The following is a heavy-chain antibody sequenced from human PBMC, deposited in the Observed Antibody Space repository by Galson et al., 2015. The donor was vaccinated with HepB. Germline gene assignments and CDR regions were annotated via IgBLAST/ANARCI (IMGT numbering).Heavy chain of an antibody. V-gene: IGHV7-4-1*02. CDR2: INTNTGNP. D-gene: IGHD3-10*01. J-gene: IGHJ3*02. Sequence: SVKVSCKASGYTFTSYAMNWVRQAPGQGLEWMGWINTNTGNPTYAQGFTGRFVFSLDTSVSTAYLQVSSLKAEDTAVYYCARGGWFGEDDAFDIWGQGTMVTVSS. CDR3: ARGGWFGEDDAFDI. CDR1: GYTFTSYA.